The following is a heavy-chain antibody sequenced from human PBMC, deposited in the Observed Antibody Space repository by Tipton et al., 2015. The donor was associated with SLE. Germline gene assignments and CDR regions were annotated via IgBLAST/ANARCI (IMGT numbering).Heavy chain of an antibody. J-gene: IGHJ6*02. CDR2: INQSGST. CDR3: ARKWGI. Sequence: TLSLTCVVYGGSLSDSYWSWVRQPPGKGLEYIGEINQSGSTNYNTSLNSRVTISIDTANNQFSLNLTSVTAADTAMYFCARKWGIWGQGTTVTVSS. D-gene: IGHD2-8*01. V-gene: IGHV4-34*01. CDR1: GGSLSDSY.